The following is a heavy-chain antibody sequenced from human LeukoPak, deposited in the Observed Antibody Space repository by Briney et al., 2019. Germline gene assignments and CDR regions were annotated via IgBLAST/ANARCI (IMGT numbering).Heavy chain of an antibody. CDR2: ISAYNGNT. V-gene: IGHV1-18*01. J-gene: IGHJ4*02. Sequence: ASVKVSCKASGYTFTSYGISWVRQAPGQGLEWMGWISAYNGNTNYAQKLQGRVTMTTDTSTSTAYMELRSLRSDDTVVYYCARDIMMTWFGELLSDDYWGQGTLVTVSS. CDR1: GYTFTSYG. CDR3: ARDIMMTWFGELLSDDY. D-gene: IGHD3-10*01.